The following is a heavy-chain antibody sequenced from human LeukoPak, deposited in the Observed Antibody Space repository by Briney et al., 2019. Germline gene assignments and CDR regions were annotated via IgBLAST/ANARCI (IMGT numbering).Heavy chain of an antibody. CDR3: ARHRNEYDYGDYQVIDY. CDR1: GGPISSSSYY. V-gene: IGHV4-39*01. CDR2: IYYSGST. D-gene: IGHD4-17*01. J-gene: IGHJ4*02. Sequence: SGTLSLTCTVSGGPISSSSYYWGWIRQPPGKGLEWIGSIYYSGSTYYNPSLKSRVTISVDTSKNQFSLKLSSVTAADTAVYYCARHRNEYDYGDYQVIDYWGQGTLVTVSS.